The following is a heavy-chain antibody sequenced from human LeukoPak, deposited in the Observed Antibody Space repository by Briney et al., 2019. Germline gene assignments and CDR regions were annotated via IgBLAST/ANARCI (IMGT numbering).Heavy chain of an antibody. J-gene: IGHJ5*02. V-gene: IGHV4-34*01. CDR1: GGSFSGYY. Sequence: SETLSLTCAVYGGSFSGYYWSWIRQPPGKGLEWIGEINHSGSTNYNPSLKSRVTISVDTSKNQFSLKLSSVTAADTAVYYCARGSYDSSGYYYLYWFDPWGQGTLVTVSS. CDR3: ARGSYDSSGYYYLYWFDP. D-gene: IGHD3-22*01. CDR2: INHSGST.